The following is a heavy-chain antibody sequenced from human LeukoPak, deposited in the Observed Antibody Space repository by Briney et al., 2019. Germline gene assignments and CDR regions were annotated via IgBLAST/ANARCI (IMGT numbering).Heavy chain of an antibody. J-gene: IGHJ4*02. CDR2: ISYDGSNK. Sequence: GRSLRLSCAASGFTVSNWAIHWVRQAPGKGLEWVAAISYDGSNKFYADSVKGRFTISRDNSKNSLDLQMNSLGAEDTAVYYCARGYCSSTSCYNDYWGQGTLVTVSS. D-gene: IGHD2-2*02. V-gene: IGHV3-30*04. CDR1: GFTVSNWA. CDR3: ARGYCSSTSCYNDY.